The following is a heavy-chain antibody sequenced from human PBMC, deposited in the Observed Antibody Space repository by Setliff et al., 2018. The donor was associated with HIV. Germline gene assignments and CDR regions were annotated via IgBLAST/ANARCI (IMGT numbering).Heavy chain of an antibody. V-gene: IGHV3-7*01. CDR2: IKQDGSEK. D-gene: IGHD5-18*01. Sequence: PGGSLSLSCAGSGFTFSSYWMSWVRQAPGKGLEWVANIKQDGSEKYYVESVKGRFTISRDNANNSLYLQMNSLRAEDTAVYYCARGARGYSYGWGQGTLVTVS. J-gene: IGHJ4*02. CDR1: GFTFSSYW. CDR3: ARGARGYSYG.